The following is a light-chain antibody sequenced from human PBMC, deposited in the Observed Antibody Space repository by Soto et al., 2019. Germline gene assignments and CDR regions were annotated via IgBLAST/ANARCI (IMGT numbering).Light chain of an antibody. J-gene: IGLJ2*01. CDR1: SSNIGGNT. CDR2: TNN. CDR3: SAWDDSLNGHVV. Sequence: QSALTQPPSASGAPGQRVTISCSGSSSNIGGNTVNWYQQLPGTAPKLLIHTNNERPSGVPDRFSGSKSGTSASLAITGLQSEDEADYYCSAWDDSLNGHVVFGGGTKLTVL. V-gene: IGLV1-44*01.